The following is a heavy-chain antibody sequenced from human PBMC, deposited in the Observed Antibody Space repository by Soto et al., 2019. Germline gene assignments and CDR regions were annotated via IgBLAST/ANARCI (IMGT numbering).Heavy chain of an antibody. CDR2: IYYSGST. Sequence: PSETLSLTCTVSGGSISSGDYYWSWIRQPPGKGLEWIGYIYYSGSTYYNPSLKSRVTISVDTSKNQFSLKLSSVTAADTAVYYCAREGRMATGVKAYFDYWGQGTLVTVSS. V-gene: IGHV4-30-4*01. D-gene: IGHD5-12*01. J-gene: IGHJ4*02. CDR1: GGSISSGDYY. CDR3: AREGRMATGVKAYFDY.